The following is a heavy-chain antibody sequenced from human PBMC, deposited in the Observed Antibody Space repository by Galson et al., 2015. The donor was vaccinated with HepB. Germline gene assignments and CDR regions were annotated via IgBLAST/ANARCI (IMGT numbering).Heavy chain of an antibody. CDR3: TRLRDLRFLEPTLDY. Sequence: QSGAEVKKAGEPLKISCKSSGYSFPSYWVGWVRQTPGKGLEWMGIIFPYDSDTRYSPSFRGQVTISADKSITTAYLQWSSLKASDTAMYYCTRLRDLRFLEPTLDYWGQGTLVTVSS. CDR2: IFPYDSDT. CDR1: GYSFPSYW. J-gene: IGHJ4*02. D-gene: IGHD3-3*01. V-gene: IGHV5-51*01.